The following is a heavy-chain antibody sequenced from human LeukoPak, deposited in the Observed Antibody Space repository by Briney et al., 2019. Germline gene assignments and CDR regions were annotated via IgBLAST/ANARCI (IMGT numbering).Heavy chain of an antibody. Sequence: ASVKVSCKASEYTFTGYYMHWVRQAPGQGLEWMGWINPNSGSTIYAQEFQGRVTLTRDTSIGTGYMELRSLRSDDTAMYYCARRAGAYSHPYDYWGQGTLVTVSS. CDR2: INPNSGST. D-gene: IGHD4/OR15-4a*01. CDR1: EYTFTGYY. J-gene: IGHJ4*02. CDR3: ARRAGAYSHPYDY. V-gene: IGHV1-2*02.